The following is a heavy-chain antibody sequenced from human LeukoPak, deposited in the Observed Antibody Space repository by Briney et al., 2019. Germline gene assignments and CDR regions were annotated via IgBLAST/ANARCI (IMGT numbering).Heavy chain of an antibody. CDR2: IIPIFGTA. Sequence: SVKVSCKASGGTFSSYAISWVRQAPGQGLEWMGGIIPIFGTANYAQKFQGRVTITADESTSTAYMELSSLRSEDTAVYYCAGGNYGDYPNNWFDPWGQGTLVTVSS. J-gene: IGHJ5*02. V-gene: IGHV1-69*13. D-gene: IGHD4-17*01. CDR3: AGGNYGDYPNNWFDP. CDR1: GGTFSSYA.